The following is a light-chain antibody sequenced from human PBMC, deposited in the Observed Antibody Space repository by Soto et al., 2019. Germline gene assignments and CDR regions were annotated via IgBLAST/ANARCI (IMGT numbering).Light chain of an antibody. CDR3: QQYGSSPPT. J-gene: IGKJ1*01. CDR2: AAS. Sequence: EIVLTQSPGTLSLSPGERATLSCRASQSVSSSYFAWYQQKPGQAPRLLIYAASSMATGIPDRFSGSGSGADITLTITRLEPEDFAVYHCQQYGSSPPTFGQGTKVEIK. V-gene: IGKV3-20*01. CDR1: QSVSSSY.